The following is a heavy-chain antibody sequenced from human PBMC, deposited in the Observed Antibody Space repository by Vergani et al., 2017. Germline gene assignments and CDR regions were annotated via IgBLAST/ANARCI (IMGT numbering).Heavy chain of an antibody. J-gene: IGHJ3*02. V-gene: IGHV4-61*02. CDR1: GASINNDFYY. Sequence: QVQLQESGPGLVKPSQTLSLTCTVSGASINNDFYYWHWIRQPAGKGLEWIGRIYVSGITDYNSSLQSRVSMSVDTSKNQFSLTLTSVTAADTAVYYCARVLGSYCSGGSCYSEDDAFDIWGQGTMVTVSS. CDR2: IYVSGIT. D-gene: IGHD2-15*01. CDR3: ARVLGSYCSGGSCYSEDDAFDI.